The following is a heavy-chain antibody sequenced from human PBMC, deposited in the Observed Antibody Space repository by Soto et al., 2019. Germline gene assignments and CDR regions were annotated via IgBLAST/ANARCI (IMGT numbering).Heavy chain of an antibody. Sequence: ASVKVSCKASGYTFTSYGISWVRQAPGQGLEWMGWISAYNGDTNYAQKLQGRVTMTADTSTSTAYMELRSLRSDDTAVYYCATAEPRIAALFNWFDPWGQGTLVTVSS. CDR3: ATAEPRIAALFNWFDP. CDR2: ISAYNGDT. D-gene: IGHD6-13*01. V-gene: IGHV1-18*01. J-gene: IGHJ5*02. CDR1: GYTFTSYG.